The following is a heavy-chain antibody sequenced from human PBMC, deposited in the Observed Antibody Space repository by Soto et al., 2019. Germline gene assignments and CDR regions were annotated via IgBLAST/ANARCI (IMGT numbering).Heavy chain of an antibody. J-gene: IGHJ4*02. Sequence: SETLSLTCTVSGGSISSSSYYWGWIRQPPGKGLEWIGTIYYSGGTYYKPSLKSRVTISVDTSKNQFSLRLNSVTAADTAVYYCARHAYRSGWCDYWGAGTLVTVSS. V-gene: IGHV4-39*01. CDR3: ARHAYRSGWCDY. CDR2: IYYSGGT. D-gene: IGHD6-19*01. CDR1: GGSISSSSYY.